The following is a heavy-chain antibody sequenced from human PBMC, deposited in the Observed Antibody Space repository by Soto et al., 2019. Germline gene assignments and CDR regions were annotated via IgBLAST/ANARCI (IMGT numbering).Heavy chain of an antibody. Sequence: EVQLVESGGGLAQPGGSLRLSCAASGFTFSSYGMNWVRQGPEKGREWVSYIASGSSGISHYADSVKGRFTISRDNAKNSLYLQMDSLRAEATALYYCARDEDGLNDFDYWGQGTLVTVSS. CDR3: ARDEDGLNDFDY. CDR2: IASGSSGIS. J-gene: IGHJ4*02. V-gene: IGHV3-48*01. CDR1: GFTFSSYG. D-gene: IGHD2-2*03.